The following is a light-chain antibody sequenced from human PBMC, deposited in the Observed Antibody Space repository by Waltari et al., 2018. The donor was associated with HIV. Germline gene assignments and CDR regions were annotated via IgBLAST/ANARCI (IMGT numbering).Light chain of an antibody. CDR3: QQCGGSPYS. J-gene: IGKJ2*03. CDR1: QTVTSDS. V-gene: IGKV3-20*01. Sequence: EIVLTQSPGTLSLSPGERATLSCRASQTVTSDSLAWYQQIPGQPPRLLIYGPSIRATGVPDRFSGSGSGTDFTLTISRLEPEDFAVYYCQQCGGSPYSFGQGTRLEFK. CDR2: GPS.